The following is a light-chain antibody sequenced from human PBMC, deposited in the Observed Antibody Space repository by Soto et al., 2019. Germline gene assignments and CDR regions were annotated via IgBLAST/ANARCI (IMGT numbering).Light chain of an antibody. Sequence: EIVMTQSPATLSVSPGERATHSCRASQSVSSNLAWYQQNPGHAPRLLIYGASIWATCIPARFSGSGSGTEFTLTISSLQSEDFAVYYCQQYNNWRTFGQGTKVDIK. CDR1: QSVSSN. CDR3: QQYNNWRT. J-gene: IGKJ1*01. V-gene: IGKV3-15*01. CDR2: GAS.